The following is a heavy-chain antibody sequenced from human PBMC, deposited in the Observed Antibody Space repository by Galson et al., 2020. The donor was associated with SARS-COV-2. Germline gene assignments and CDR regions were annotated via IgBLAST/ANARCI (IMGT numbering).Heavy chain of an antibody. D-gene: IGHD2-2*01. V-gene: IGHV3-13*01. CDR2: IGTAGDT. CDR1: GFTFSSYD. J-gene: IGHJ6*03. Sequence: GGSLRLSCAASGFTFSSYDMHWVRQATGKGLEWVSAIGTAGDTYYPGSVKGRFTISRENAKNSLYLQMNSLRAGDTAVYYCARGDVVVVPAATRTKYYYYYYMDVWCKGTTVTVSS. CDR3: ARGDVVVVPAATRTKYYYYYYMDV.